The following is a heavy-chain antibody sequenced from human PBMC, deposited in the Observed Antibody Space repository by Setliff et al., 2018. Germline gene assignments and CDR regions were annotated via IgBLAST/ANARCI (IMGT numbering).Heavy chain of an antibody. CDR1: GFTFSDYY. CDR3: ARVGYCSGPTCYPFDS. D-gene: IGHD2-2*01. V-gene: IGHV3-11*04. J-gene: IGHJ4*02. Sequence: GGSLRLSCAASGFTFSDYYMSWIRQAPGKGLEWLSYIVSSGSTTYYSDSVKGRFTISRDNAKNSLYLQMNSLRAEDTAVYYCARVGYCSGPTCYPFDSWGQGTLVTVSS. CDR2: IVSSGSTT.